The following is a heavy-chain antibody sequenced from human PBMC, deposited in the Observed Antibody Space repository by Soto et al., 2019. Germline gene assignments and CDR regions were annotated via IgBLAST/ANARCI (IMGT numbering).Heavy chain of an antibody. Sequence: PSETLSLTCTVSGDSVSSDSYYWTWIRQPPGKGLEWIGYIYSSGSTKYNPSLKSRVTVSVDTSRNQFFLTLRSVTAADSAVYHCGRESGETWDYEASWGQGTPVTVSS. CDR3: GRESGETWDYEAS. CDR1: GDSVSSDSYY. J-gene: IGHJ5*02. D-gene: IGHD1-7*01. CDR2: IYSSGST. V-gene: IGHV4-61*01.